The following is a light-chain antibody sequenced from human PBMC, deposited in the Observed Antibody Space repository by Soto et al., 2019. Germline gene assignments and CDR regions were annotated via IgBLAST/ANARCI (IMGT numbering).Light chain of an antibody. Sequence: QSALTQPASVSGSPGQWITISCTGTSSDVGGYNYVSWYQQYPGKAPKLMIYEVSNRPSGVSNRFSGSKSGNTASLTISGLQAEDEADYYCSSYTSTTPVVFGGGTKLTVL. J-gene: IGLJ2*01. CDR2: EVS. V-gene: IGLV2-14*01. CDR3: SSYTSTTPVV. CDR1: SSDVGGYNY.